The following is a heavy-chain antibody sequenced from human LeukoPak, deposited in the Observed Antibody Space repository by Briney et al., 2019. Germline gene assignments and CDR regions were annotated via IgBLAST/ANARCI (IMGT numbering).Heavy chain of an antibody. Sequence: SVKVSCKASGYTFTSYGISWVRQAPGQGLEWMGRIIPILGIANYAQKFQGRVTITADKSTSTAYMELSSLRSEDTAVYYCARGSDFWSGHDYWGQGTLVTVSS. CDR3: ARGSDFWSGHDY. J-gene: IGHJ4*02. V-gene: IGHV1-69*04. CDR2: IIPILGIA. CDR1: GYTFTSYG. D-gene: IGHD3-3*01.